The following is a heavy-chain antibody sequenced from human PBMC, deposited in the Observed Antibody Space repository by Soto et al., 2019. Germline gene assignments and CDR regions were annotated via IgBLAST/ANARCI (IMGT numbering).Heavy chain of an antibody. CDR1: GFMFNNYA. CDR3: AKGLYYYDSSGYRLFDC. V-gene: IGHV3-23*01. D-gene: IGHD3-22*01. J-gene: IGHJ4*02. Sequence: LRLSCAASGFMFNNYAMSWVRQAPGKGLEWVSTVSVSGGTTYYADSLKGRFTISRDNSKKTVYLQMNRLRADDTAIYYCAKGLYYYDSSGYRLFDCWGQGTLVTVSS. CDR2: VSVSGGTT.